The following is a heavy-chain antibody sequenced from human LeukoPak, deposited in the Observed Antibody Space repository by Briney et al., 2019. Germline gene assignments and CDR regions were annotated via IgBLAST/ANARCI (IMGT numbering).Heavy chain of an antibody. CDR1: GYTLSQYA. Sequence: ASVKVSCKASGYTLSQYAMHWVRQAPGQRPEWMGWINSGNSNTKYDQKFQGRVTITRDTSANTAYMELSSLRSEDRAVYYCAREQWLGSFYYYYYGLDVWGQGTTVTVSS. CDR3: AREQWLGSFYYYYYGLDV. D-gene: IGHD6-19*01. CDR2: INSGNSNT. J-gene: IGHJ6*02. V-gene: IGHV1-3*04.